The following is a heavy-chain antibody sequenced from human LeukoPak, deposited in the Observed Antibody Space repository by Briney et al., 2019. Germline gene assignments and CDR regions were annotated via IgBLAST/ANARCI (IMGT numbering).Heavy chain of an antibody. CDR1: GFTFSRDS. J-gene: IGHJ5*02. CDR2: INGGGSPI. Sequence: GGSLRLSCAASGFTFSRDSMNWVRQAPGKGLEWVSYINGGGSPIYYADSVRGRFTISRDNSKNTLYLQMSSLRAEDTAVYYCANRQTGPGGQGTLVTVSS. D-gene: IGHD3-9*01. CDR3: ANRQTGP. V-gene: IGHV3-48*01.